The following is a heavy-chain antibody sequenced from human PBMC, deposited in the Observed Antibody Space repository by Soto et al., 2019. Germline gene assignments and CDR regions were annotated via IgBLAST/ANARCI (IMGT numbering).Heavy chain of an antibody. CDR2: IYYSGST. D-gene: IGHD6-13*01. J-gene: IGHJ4*02. CDR3: AGRYGTVFDY. CDR1: GGSISSYY. Sequence: QVQLQESGPGLVKPSETLSLTCTVSGGSISSYYWSWIRQPPGKGLEWIGYIYYSGSTNYNPSLKMRVTISVDTSKNQFSLKLSSVTAADTAVYYCAGRYGTVFDYWGQGTLVTVSS. V-gene: IGHV4-59*01.